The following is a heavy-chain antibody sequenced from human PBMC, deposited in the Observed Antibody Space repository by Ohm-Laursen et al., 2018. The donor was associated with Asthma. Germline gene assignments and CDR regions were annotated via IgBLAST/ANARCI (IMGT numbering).Heavy chain of an antibody. CDR1: GYTFTSYY. J-gene: IGHJ4*02. D-gene: IGHD1-20*01. CDR3: ARDGGNWNYFDY. V-gene: IGHV1-46*01. Sequence: ATVKISCNASGYTFTSYYMHWVRQAPGQGLEWMGIINPSGGSTSYAQKFQGRVTMTRDTSITTTYMELTRLTSDDTAVYYCARDGGNWNYFDYWGQGTLVTVSS. CDR2: INPSGGST.